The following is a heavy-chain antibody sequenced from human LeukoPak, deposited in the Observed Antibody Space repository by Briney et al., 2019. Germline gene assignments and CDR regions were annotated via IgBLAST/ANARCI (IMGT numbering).Heavy chain of an antibody. J-gene: IGHJ4*02. CDR2: ISGSGGST. V-gene: IGHV3-23*01. D-gene: IGHD5-12*01. CDR3: AKVEYSGYENFDY. CDR1: GFTFSSYA. Sequence: GGSLRLSCAASGFTFSSYAMSWVRQAPGKGLEWVSAISGSGGSTYYADSVKGRFTISRDNSENTLYLQMNSLRAEDTAVYYCAKVEYSGYENFDYWGQGTLVTVSS.